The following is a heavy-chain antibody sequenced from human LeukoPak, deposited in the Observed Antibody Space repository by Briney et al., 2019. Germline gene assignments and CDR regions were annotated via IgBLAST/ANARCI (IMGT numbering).Heavy chain of an antibody. V-gene: IGHV3-66*01. J-gene: IGHJ4*02. D-gene: IGHD2-21*02. Sequence: PGGSLRLSCAASGFIVSSNYMSWVRQAPGKGLEWVAVIYPDGTTNHAGSVKGRFTISRDNSKNTVFLQMNSLRVEDTALYYCTRGQSYCGADCYSDWGQGTLVTVSS. CDR1: GFIVSSNY. CDR3: TRGQSYCGADCYSD. CDR2: IYPDGTT.